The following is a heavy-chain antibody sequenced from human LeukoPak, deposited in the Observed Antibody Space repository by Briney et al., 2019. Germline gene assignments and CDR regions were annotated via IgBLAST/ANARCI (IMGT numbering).Heavy chain of an antibody. D-gene: IGHD6-19*01. CDR2: ISGSGGST. CDR1: GFTFSSYA. V-gene: IGHV3-23*01. J-gene: IGHJ4*02. CDR3: AISPVRPGYSSGWAIDY. Sequence: GGSLRLSCAASGFTFSSYAMSWVRQAPGKGLEWVSAISGSGGSTYYADSVKGRFTISRDNSKNTLYPQMNSLRAEDTAVYYCAISPVRPGYSSGWAIDYWGQGTLVTVSS.